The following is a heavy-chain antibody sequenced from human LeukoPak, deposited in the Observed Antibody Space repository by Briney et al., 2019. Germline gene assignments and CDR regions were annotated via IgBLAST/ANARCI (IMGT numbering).Heavy chain of an antibody. D-gene: IGHD3-9*01. J-gene: IGHJ4*02. CDR3: AKNSDRVTGYHWDY. Sequence: GGSLRLSCAASGFTFSSYAMSWVRQAPGKGLEWVSAISGSGGSTYYADSVKGRLTISRANSKNSLYLQMNSLRAEDPAVYLCAKNSDRVTGYHWDYWGQGTLVTVSS. CDR2: ISGSGGST. V-gene: IGHV3-23*01. CDR1: GFTFSSYA.